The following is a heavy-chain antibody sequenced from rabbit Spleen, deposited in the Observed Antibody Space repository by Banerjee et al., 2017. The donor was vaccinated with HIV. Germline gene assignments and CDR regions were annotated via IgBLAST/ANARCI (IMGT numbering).Heavy chain of an antibody. CDR1: GSSFSSSYR. CDR3: TREDSDASGISYGL. CDR2: IYTGTGNT. V-gene: IGHV1S40*01. D-gene: IGHD8-1*01. Sequence: QSLEESGGDLVKPGASLTLTCTASGSSFSSSYRICWVHQAPGKGLEWIGCIYTGTGNTYYASWAKGRFTISKTSSTTVTLQMTSLTAADTATYFCTREDSDASGISYGLWGPGTLVTVS. J-gene: IGHJ4*01.